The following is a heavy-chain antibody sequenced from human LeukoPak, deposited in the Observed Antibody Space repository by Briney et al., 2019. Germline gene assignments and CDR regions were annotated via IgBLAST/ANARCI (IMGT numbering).Heavy chain of an antibody. Sequence: SETLSLTCAVYGGSFSGYYWSWIRQPPGKGLEWIGEINHSGSTNHNPSLKSRVTISVDTSKNQFSLTLSSVTAADTAVYYCALIAARRGDYYYYYYYMDVWGKGTTVTVSS. V-gene: IGHV4-34*01. CDR2: INHSGST. D-gene: IGHD6-6*01. J-gene: IGHJ6*03. CDR3: ALIAARRGDYYYYYYYMDV. CDR1: GGSFSGYY.